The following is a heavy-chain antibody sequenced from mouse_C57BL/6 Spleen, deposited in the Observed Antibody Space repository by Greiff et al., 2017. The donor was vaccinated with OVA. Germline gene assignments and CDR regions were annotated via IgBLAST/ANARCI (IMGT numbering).Heavy chain of an antibody. CDR1: GYAFSSSW. CDR3: ARVGYYAAMDY. J-gene: IGHJ4*01. CDR2: IYPGDGDT. D-gene: IGHD2-3*01. Sequence: QVQLKESGPELVKPGASVKISCKASGYAFSSSWMTWVTQRPGKGLEWIGRIYPGDGDTNYNGSFKGKATLTADKSSSTAYMQLSSLTSEDSAVYFCARVGYYAAMDYWGQGTSVTVSS. V-gene: IGHV1-82*01.